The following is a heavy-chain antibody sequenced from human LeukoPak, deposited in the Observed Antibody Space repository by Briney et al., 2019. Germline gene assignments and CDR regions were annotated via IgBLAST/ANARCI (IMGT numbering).Heavy chain of an antibody. CDR1: GGSISSSSYY. D-gene: IGHD4-11*01. Sequence: PSETLSLTCTVSGGSISSSSYYWSWIRQPAGKGLEWIGRIYTSGSTNYNPSLKSRVTISVDTSKNQFSLKLSSVTAADTAVYYCARTTVTDPYYFDYWGQGTLVTVSS. CDR3: ARTTVTDPYYFDY. V-gene: IGHV4-61*02. J-gene: IGHJ4*02. CDR2: IYTSGST.